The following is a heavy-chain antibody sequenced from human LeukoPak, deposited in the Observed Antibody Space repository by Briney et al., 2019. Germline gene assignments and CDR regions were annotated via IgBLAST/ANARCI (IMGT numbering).Heavy chain of an antibody. D-gene: IGHD6-19*01. Sequence: GESLQISCEASGYRFTSYWVAWVRQMPGKGLEWMGIIYPGDSDTRYSPSFQGQVTFSVDKSISTAYLQWSSLKASDAAIYYCAIVVAETPHYWGQGTLVTVSS. CDR3: AIVVAETPHY. V-gene: IGHV5-51*01. CDR2: IYPGDSDT. CDR1: GYRFTSYW. J-gene: IGHJ4*01.